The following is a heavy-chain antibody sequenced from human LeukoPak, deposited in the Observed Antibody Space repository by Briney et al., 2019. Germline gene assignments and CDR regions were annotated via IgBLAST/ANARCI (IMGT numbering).Heavy chain of an antibody. J-gene: IGHJ4*02. D-gene: IGHD6-19*01. CDR3: ARGRNEYSSGWYYGY. V-gene: IGHV4-38-2*02. CDR1: NYSISRTYY. CDR2: IYHSGST. Sequence: PSETLSLTCTVSNYSISRTYYWGWIRQPPGKGLEWIASIYHSGSTYYNPSLKSRVIISVDTSKNQFSLKLSSVTAADTAVYYCARGRNEYSSGWYYGYWGQGTLVTVSS.